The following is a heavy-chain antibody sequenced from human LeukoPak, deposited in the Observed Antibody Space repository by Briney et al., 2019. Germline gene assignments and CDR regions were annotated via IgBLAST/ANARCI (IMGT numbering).Heavy chain of an antibody. V-gene: IGHV3-7*01. Sequence: GGSLRLSCAASGFTFSSYWMSWVRQAPGKGLEWVANIKQDESEKYYVDSVKGRFTISRDNAKNSLDLQMNNLRAEDTAVYYCASATGYSSGWYYFDYWGQGTLVTVSS. CDR2: IKQDESEK. D-gene: IGHD6-19*01. CDR1: GFTFSSYW. J-gene: IGHJ4*02. CDR3: ASATGYSSGWYYFDY.